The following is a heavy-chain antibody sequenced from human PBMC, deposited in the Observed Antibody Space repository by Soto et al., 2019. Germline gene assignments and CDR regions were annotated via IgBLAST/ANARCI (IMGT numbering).Heavy chain of an antibody. CDR2: ISGSGGST. CDR1: GFTFSSYG. CDR3: AAVRYYDMRFDP. J-gene: IGHJ5*02. Sequence: GGSLRLSCAGSGFTFSSYGMHWVRQAPGKGLEWVSAISGSGGSTYYAQKFQERVTITRDMSTSTAYMELSSLRSEDTAVYYCAAVRYYDMRFDPWGQRTLVTVSS. D-gene: IGHD3-9*01. V-gene: IGHV3-23*01.